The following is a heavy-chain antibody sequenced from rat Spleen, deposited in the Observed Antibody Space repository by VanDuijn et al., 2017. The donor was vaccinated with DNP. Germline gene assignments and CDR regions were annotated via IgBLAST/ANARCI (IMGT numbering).Heavy chain of an antibody. CDR1: GFTFSDYA. CDR3: KVGAQY. Sequence: EVQLVESGGGLVQPGRSLKLSCPASGFTFSDYAMAWVRQAPGKGLEWVATISYDGLRPYYRDSVKGRFTISRDDSKDTLYLQMDSLRSDDTATYYCKVGAQYWGQGVMVTVSS. D-gene: IGHD5-1*01. CDR2: ISYDGLRP. J-gene: IGHJ2*01. V-gene: IGHV5-17*01.